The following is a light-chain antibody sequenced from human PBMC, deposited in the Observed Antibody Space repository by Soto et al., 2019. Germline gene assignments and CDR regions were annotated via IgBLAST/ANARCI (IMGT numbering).Light chain of an antibody. CDR3: LLSYIGPYG. V-gene: IGLV7-46*01. CDR1: TGAVTNGPY. Sequence: QTVATQEPSLTVSPGGTVTRTCGSSTGAVTNGPYPSWFRQKPGQAPRTLVYDTTNRHSWTPARYSGSLLRAKDASTLPGAQPDHEAEYYCLLSYIGPYGCGTGTKATVL. J-gene: IGLJ1*01. CDR2: DTT.